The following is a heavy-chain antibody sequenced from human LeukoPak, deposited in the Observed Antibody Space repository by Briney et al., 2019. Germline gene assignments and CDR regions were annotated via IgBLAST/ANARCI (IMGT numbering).Heavy chain of an antibody. Sequence: SETLSLTCTVSGGSINTVTYYWGWIRQPPGKGLEWIGSIYYSGSTHNNASLEGRVTISVDTSKNQFSLKLTSVTAADTAVYYCASLRYYGSADWGQGPLVTVPS. V-gene: IGHV4-39*01. CDR1: GGSINTVTYY. CDR3: ASLRYYGSAD. CDR2: IYYSGST. D-gene: IGHD3-10*01. J-gene: IGHJ4*02.